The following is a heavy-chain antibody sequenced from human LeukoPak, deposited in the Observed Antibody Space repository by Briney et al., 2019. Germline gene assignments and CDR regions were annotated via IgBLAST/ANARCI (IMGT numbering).Heavy chain of an antibody. CDR2: ITSSLSYI. CDR1: GFTFKSYT. Sequence: GGSLRLSCAASGFTFKSYTMNWVRQAPGKGLEWVSSITSSLSYISYADSVKGRFTISRDNSKNMLYLQMNSLRAEDTAVYSCARGTVTAPDYWGQGTLVTVSS. J-gene: IGHJ4*02. V-gene: IGHV3-21*04. CDR3: ARGTVTAPDY. D-gene: IGHD4-17*01.